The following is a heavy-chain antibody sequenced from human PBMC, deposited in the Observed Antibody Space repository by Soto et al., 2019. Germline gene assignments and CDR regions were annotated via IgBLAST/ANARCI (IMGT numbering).Heavy chain of an antibody. D-gene: IGHD3-22*01. Sequence: SETLSLTCAVYGGSFSGYYWSWIRQHPGKGLAWIGEINHSGSTNSNPSLKSRVTISVDTSKNQFSLKLSSVTAADTAVYYCATLPYYYDSSGYPKGGYYFDYWGQGTLVTVSS. J-gene: IGHJ4*02. CDR2: INHSGST. V-gene: IGHV4-34*01. CDR1: GGSFSGYY. CDR3: ATLPYYYDSSGYPKGGYYFDY.